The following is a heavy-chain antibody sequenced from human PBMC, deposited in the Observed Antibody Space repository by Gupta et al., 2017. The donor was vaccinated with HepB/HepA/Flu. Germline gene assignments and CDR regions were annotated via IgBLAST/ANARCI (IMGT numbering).Heavy chain of an antibody. CDR2: INPSGGST. D-gene: IGHD2-2*01. V-gene: IGHV1-46*01. J-gene: IGHJ6*03. CDR1: GYTFTSYY. Sequence: QVQLVQSGAEVKKPGASVKVSCKASGYTFTSYYMHWVRQAPGQGLEWMGIINPSGGSTSYAQKFQGRVTMTRDTSTSTVYMELSSLRSEDTAVYYCARARVVPAAMDYYYMDVWGKGTTVTVSS. CDR3: ARARVVPAAMDYYYMDV.